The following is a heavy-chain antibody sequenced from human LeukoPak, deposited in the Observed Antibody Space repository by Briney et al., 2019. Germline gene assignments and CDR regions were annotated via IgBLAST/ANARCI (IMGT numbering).Heavy chain of an antibody. D-gene: IGHD3-10*01. CDR2: IYSGGST. V-gene: IGHV3-53*01. CDR3: AKDRGFGEYFDY. J-gene: IGHJ4*02. CDR1: GFTVNSNY. Sequence: GGSLRLSCAASGFTVNSNYMSWVRQAPGKGLEWVSVIYSGGSTYYADSVKGRFTISRDNSKNTLYLQMNSLRAEDTAVYYCAKDRGFGEYFDYWGQGTLVTVSS.